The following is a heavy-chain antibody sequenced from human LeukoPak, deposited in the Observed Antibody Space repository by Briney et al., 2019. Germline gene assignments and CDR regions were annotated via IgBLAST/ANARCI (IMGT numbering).Heavy chain of an antibody. Sequence: GGSLRLSCAASGFTFSNYAMSWVRQAPGKGLEWVSTISGSGGRTHYADPVKGRFTISRDNSKNTLYLQMNSLRAEDTAAYYCAKDDHMDVWGKGTTVTVSS. J-gene: IGHJ6*03. CDR3: AKDDHMDV. CDR2: ISGSGGRT. V-gene: IGHV3-23*01. CDR1: GFTFSNYA.